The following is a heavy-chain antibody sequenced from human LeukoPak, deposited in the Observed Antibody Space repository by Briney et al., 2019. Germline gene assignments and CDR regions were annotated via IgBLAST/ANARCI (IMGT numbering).Heavy chain of an antibody. Sequence: SETLSLTCTVSGGSISSSSYYWGWIRQPPGKGLEWIGYIYYSGSTNYNPSLKSRVTISVDTSKNQFSLKLSSVTAADTAVYYCARSHYYGSSGGIAFDIWGQGTMVTVSS. J-gene: IGHJ3*02. CDR1: GGSISSSSYY. CDR3: ARSHYYGSSGGIAFDI. V-gene: IGHV4-61*05. CDR2: IYYSGST. D-gene: IGHD3-10*01.